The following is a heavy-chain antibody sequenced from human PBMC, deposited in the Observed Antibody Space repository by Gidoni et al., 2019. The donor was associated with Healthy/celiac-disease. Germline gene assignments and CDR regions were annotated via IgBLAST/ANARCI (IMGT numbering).Heavy chain of an antibody. Sequence: EVQLVESGGGLVKPGGSLRLSCAASGFPFSNAWMSWVRQAPGKGLEWVGRIKSKTDGGTTDYAAPVKGRFTISRDDSKNTLYLQMNSLKTEDTAVYYCTALMITFGGVIAWGQGTLVTVSS. CDR3: TALMITFGGVIA. J-gene: IGHJ5*02. D-gene: IGHD3-16*02. CDR1: GFPFSNAW. V-gene: IGHV3-15*01. CDR2: IKSKTDGGTT.